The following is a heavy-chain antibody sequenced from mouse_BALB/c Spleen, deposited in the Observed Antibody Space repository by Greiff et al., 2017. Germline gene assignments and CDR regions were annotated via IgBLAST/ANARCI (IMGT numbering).Heavy chain of an antibody. CDR3: ARGGDGDY. CDR1: GFTFTDYY. D-gene: IGHD3-3*01. CDR2: IRNKANGYTT. J-gene: IGHJ2*01. V-gene: IGHV7-3*02. Sequence: DVHLVESGGGLVQPGGSLRLSCATSGFTFTDYYMSWVRQPPGKALEWLGFIRNKANGYTTEYSASVKGRFTISRDNSQSILYLQMNTLRAEDSASYYCARGGDGDYWGQGTTLTVSS.